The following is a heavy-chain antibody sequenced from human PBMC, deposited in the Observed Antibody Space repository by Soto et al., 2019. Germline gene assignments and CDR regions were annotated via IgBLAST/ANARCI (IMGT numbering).Heavy chain of an antibody. CDR3: ARVPLRKKWELPGDGAFDI. CDR2: IIPIFGTA. J-gene: IGHJ3*02. V-gene: IGHV1-69*13. CDR1: GGTFSSYA. Sequence: SVKVSCKASGGTFSSYAISWVRQAPGQGLEWMGGIIPIFGTANYAQKFQGRVTITADESTSTAYMELSSLRSEDTAVYYCARVPLRKKWELPGDGAFDIWGQGTMVTVSS. D-gene: IGHD1-26*01.